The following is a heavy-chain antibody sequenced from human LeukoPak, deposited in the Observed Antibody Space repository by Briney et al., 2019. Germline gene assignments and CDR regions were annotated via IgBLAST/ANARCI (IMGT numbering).Heavy chain of an antibody. CDR1: GFTFSSYS. J-gene: IGHJ4*02. D-gene: IGHD5-18*01. V-gene: IGHV3-21*01. CDR3: ASDDSDTAMVLLNY. CDR2: ISSSSSYI. Sequence: GGSLRLSCAASGFTFSSYSMNWVRQAPGKGLEWVSSISSSSSYIYYADSVKGRFTISRDNAKNSLYLQMNSLRAEDTAVYYCASDDSDTAMVLLNYWGQGTLVTVSS.